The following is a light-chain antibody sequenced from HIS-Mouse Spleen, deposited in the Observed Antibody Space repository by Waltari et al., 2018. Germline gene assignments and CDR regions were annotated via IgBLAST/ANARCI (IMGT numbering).Light chain of an antibody. V-gene: IGLV2-11*01. CDR1: SSYVGGYNY. Sequence: QSALTQPRSVSGSPGQSVTISCPGTSSYVGGYNYVSWYQQHPGKAPKLMIYDVSKRPSGVPDRFSGSKSGNTASLTISGLQAEDEADYYCCSYAGSYTYVFGTGTKVTVL. J-gene: IGLJ1*01. CDR2: DVS. CDR3: CSYAGSYTYV.